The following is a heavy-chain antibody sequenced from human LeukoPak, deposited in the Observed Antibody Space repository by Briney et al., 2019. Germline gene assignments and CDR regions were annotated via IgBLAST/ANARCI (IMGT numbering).Heavy chain of an antibody. D-gene: IGHD6-19*01. J-gene: IGHJ1*01. CDR2: MNPNSGNT. CDR3: ARGKRAVAGEYFQH. V-gene: IGHV1-8*01. Sequence: ASVKVSRKASGYTFTSYDINWVRQATGQGLEWMGWMNPNSGNTGYAQKFQGRVTMTRNTSISTAYMELSSLRSEDTAVYYCARGKRAVAGEYFQHWGQGTLVTVSS. CDR1: GYTFTSYD.